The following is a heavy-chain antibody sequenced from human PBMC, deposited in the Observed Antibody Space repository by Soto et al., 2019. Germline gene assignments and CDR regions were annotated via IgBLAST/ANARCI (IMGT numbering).Heavy chain of an antibody. CDR3: ARDPRYNWNYSFDY. CDR2: IYYSGST. J-gene: IGHJ4*02. Sequence: SETLSLTCTVSGGSISSGDYYWSWIRQPPGKGLEWIGYIYYSGSTYYNPSLKSRVTISVDTSKNQFSLKLSSVTAADTAVYYCARDPRYNWNYSFDYWGQGTLVTVSS. D-gene: IGHD1-7*01. CDR1: GGSISSGDYY. V-gene: IGHV4-30-4*01.